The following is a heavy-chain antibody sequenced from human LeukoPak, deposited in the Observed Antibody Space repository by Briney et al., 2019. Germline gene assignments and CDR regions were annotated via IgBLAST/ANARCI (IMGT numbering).Heavy chain of an antibody. V-gene: IGHV4-59*08. CDR1: GGSISSYY. CDR3: ARGGDIVATRSTVRNWFDP. J-gene: IGHJ5*02. D-gene: IGHD5-12*01. CDR2: IYYSGST. Sequence: SETLSLTCTVSGGSISSYYWGWIRQPPGKGLEWIGYIYYSGSTYYNPSLKSRVTISVDTSKNQFSLKLSSVTAADTAVYYCARGGDIVATRSTVRNWFDPWGQGTLVTVSS.